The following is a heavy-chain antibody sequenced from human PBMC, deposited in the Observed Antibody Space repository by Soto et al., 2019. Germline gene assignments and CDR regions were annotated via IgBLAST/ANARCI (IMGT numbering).Heavy chain of an antibody. Sequence: PSETLSLTCAVSGYSISSGYYWGWIRQPPGKGLEWIGSIYHSGSTYYNPSLKSRVTISVDTSKNQFSLKLSSVTAADTAVYYCARDSTDGGAYYYYGMDVWGQGTTVTVSS. D-gene: IGHD2-15*01. CDR2: IYHSGST. CDR1: GYSISSGYY. CDR3: ARDSTDGGAYYYYGMDV. V-gene: IGHV4-38-2*02. J-gene: IGHJ6*02.